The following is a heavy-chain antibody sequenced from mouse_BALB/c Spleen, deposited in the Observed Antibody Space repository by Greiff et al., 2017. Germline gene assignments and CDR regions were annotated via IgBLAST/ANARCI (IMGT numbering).Heavy chain of an antibody. V-gene: IGHV1-7*01. CDR1: GYTFTSYW. D-gene: IGHD2-1*01. CDR2: INPSTGYT. CDR3: ASYGNWYFDV. J-gene: IGHJ1*01. Sequence: VQGVESGAELAKPGASVKMSCKASGYTFTSYWIHWVKQRPGQGLEWIGYINPSTGYTEYNQKFKDKATLTADTSSSTAYMQLSSLTSEDSAVYYCASYGNWYFDVWGAGTTVTVSS.